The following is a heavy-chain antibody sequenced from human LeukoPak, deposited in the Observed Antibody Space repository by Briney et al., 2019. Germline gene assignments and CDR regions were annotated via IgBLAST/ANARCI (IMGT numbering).Heavy chain of an antibody. CDR1: GFTFSEYY. J-gene: IGHJ4*02. V-gene: IGHV3-69-1*01. D-gene: IGHD3-10*01. CDR2: ISDTSDI. Sequence: PGGSLRLSCAASGFTFSEYYMSWIRQAPGKGLEWVSSISDTSDISYADSVKGRFTVSRDNAKNSVFLQMNSLRLEDTAVYYCARDRGARGRGLAWGQGTLVSVSS. CDR3: ARDRGARGRGLA.